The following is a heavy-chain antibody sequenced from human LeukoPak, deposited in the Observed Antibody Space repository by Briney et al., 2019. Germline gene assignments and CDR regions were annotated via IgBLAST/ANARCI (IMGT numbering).Heavy chain of an antibody. V-gene: IGHV4-59*01. CDR3: AGEWGTRDKFDP. Sequence: SETLSFTCTVSGGSISSYYWSWIRQPPGKGLEWIGYIYYSGSTNYNPSLKSRVTISVDTSKNQFSLKLSSVTAADTAVYYCAGEWGTRDKFDPWGQGTLVTVSS. D-gene: IGHD3-16*01. J-gene: IGHJ5*02. CDR1: GGSISSYY. CDR2: IYYSGST.